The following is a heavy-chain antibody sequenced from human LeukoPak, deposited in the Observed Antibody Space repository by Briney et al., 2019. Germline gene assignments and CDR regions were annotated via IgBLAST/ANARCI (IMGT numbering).Heavy chain of an antibody. CDR2: IYWDDDK. J-gene: IGHJ5*02. D-gene: IGHD5-18*01. CDR1: GFSLSTSGVG. V-gene: IGHV2-5*02. CDR3: AHRGYSPNGNWFDP. Sequence: SGPTLVKPTQTLTLTSTFSGFSLSTSGVGVGWIRQPPGKALEWLALIYWDDDKRYSPSLKSRLTITKDTSKNQVVLTMTNMDPVDTATYYCAHRGYSPNGNWFDPWGQGTLVTVSS.